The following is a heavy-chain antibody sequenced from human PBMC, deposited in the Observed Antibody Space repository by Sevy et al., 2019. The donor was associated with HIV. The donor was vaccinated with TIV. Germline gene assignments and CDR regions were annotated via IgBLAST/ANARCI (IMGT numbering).Heavy chain of an antibody. V-gene: IGHV3-23*01. CDR1: GFTFSSST. CDR2: SSGTGDDT. D-gene: IGHD1-7*01. CDR3: ARRVSLTGTTD. J-gene: IGHJ4*02. Sequence: GGSLRLSCAASGFTFSSSTMSWVRQTPGKGLEWVSSSGTGDDTYYADSLKGRLTISRDNFKTTLYLQMSSLRAEDSAVYYCARRVSLTGTTDWGQGSLVTVSS.